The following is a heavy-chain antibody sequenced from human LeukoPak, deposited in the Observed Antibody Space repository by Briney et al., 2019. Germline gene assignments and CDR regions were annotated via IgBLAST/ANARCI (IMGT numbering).Heavy chain of an antibody. V-gene: IGHV4-39*07. CDR3: AQTYYDILTGEGSDY. Sequence: SETLSLTCTVSGGSISSSSYYWGWIRQPPGKGLEWIGSIYYSGSTYYNPSLKSRVTISVDTSKNQFSLKLSSVTAADTAVYYCAQTYYDILTGEGSDYWGQGTLVTVSS. CDR1: GGSISSSSYY. CDR2: IYYSGST. J-gene: IGHJ4*02. D-gene: IGHD3-9*01.